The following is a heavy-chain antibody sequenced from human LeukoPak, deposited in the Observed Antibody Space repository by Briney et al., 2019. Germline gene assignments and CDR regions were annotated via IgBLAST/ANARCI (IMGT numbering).Heavy chain of an antibody. J-gene: IGHJ4*02. CDR1: GYTFTSYD. D-gene: IGHD3-3*01. Sequence: GASVKVSCKASGYTFTSYDINWVRQATGQGLEWMGWMSPNSGNTGYAQKFQGRVTMTRNTSISTAYMELSSLRSEDTAVYYCARVHYDFWSGFWDYFDYWGQGTLVTVSS. CDR2: MSPNSGNT. V-gene: IGHV1-8*01. CDR3: ARVHYDFWSGFWDYFDY.